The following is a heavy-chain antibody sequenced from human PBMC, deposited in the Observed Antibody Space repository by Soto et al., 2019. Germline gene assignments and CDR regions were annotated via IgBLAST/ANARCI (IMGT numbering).Heavy chain of an antibody. CDR3: ARDSGGWPDGNFDY. Sequence: QVQLVESGGGVVQPGRSLRLSCAASGFTFSNYAMHWVRQAPGKGLEWVAVISDAGSNEYYADSVKGRFTISRDNSKNTLYLQMNNRRGEDTAVYYCARDSGGWPDGNFDYWGQGTLVTVSS. V-gene: IGHV3-30-3*01. J-gene: IGHJ4*02. CDR1: GFTFSNYA. CDR2: ISDAGSNE. D-gene: IGHD5-12*01.